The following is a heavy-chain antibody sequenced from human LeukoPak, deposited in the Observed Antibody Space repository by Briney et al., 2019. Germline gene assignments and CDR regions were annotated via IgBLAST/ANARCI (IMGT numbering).Heavy chain of an antibody. J-gene: IGHJ4*02. Sequence: ASVKVSCKASGYTFTSYGISWVRQAPGQGLEWMGWISAYNGNTNYAQKLQGRVTMTTDTSTSTAYMELRRLRSDDTAVYYCARLNYYDFWSGYLDYFDYWGQGTLVTVSS. CDR2: ISAYNGNT. CDR3: ARLNYYDFWSGYLDYFDY. CDR1: GYTFTSYG. D-gene: IGHD3-3*01. V-gene: IGHV1-18*01.